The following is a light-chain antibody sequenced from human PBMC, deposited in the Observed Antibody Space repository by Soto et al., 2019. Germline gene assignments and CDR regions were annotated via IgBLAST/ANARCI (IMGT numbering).Light chain of an antibody. V-gene: IGKV1-9*01. J-gene: IGKJ4*01. CDR3: QYLNSFPLT. CDR1: QGIGSY. CDR2: GAS. Sequence: DIQLTQSPYFLSASVGDRVTITCRASQGIGSYLAWYQQKPGKAPKLLISGASTLQSGVPSRFSGSGSGTEFTLTISSLQPEDVATYYCQYLNSFPLTFGGGTKVELK.